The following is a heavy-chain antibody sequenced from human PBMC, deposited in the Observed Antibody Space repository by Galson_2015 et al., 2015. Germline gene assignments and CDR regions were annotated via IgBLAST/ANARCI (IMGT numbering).Heavy chain of an antibody. J-gene: IGHJ3*02. D-gene: IGHD3-16*01. Sequence: ETLSLTRSVSGGSINSGSYYWGWIRQPPGKGLEWIGSIYYSGSTYYKPSLKSRVTISIDTSKNQFSLKLSSVTAADTAVYYCARLTLGGAYDIWGQGTMVTVSS. CDR3: ARLTLGGAYDI. V-gene: IGHV4-39*01. CDR1: GGSINSGSYY. CDR2: IYYSGST.